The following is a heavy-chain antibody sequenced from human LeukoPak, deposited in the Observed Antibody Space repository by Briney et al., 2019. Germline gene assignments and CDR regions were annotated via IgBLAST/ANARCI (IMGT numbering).Heavy chain of an antibody. V-gene: IGHV3-48*01. D-gene: IGHD5-12*01. J-gene: IGHJ4*01. CDR2: IGISSGNT. Sequence: GGSLRLSCAASGFNFIDYSMNWVRQAPGKGLEWISYIGISSGNTKYADSVKGRFTISRDKARNSLYLQMNSLRVEDTAMYYCARDHRYAFDNWGHGTLVTVSS. CDR3: ARDHRYAFDN. CDR1: GFNFIDYS.